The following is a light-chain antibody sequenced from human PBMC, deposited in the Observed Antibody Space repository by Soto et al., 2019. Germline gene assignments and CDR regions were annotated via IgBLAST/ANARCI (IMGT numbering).Light chain of an antibody. CDR3: QQRYSGPLCT. CDR1: QSVSGY. V-gene: IGKV3-11*01. CDR2: DAS. Sequence: EIVLTQSPATLSLSPGERATLSCRASQSVSGYLAWYQQKPGQAPRLLIYDASSRATGVPARFSASGSGTDFTLTISSLEPEDFAVYYCQQRYSGPLCTFGQGTKLEIK. J-gene: IGKJ2*02.